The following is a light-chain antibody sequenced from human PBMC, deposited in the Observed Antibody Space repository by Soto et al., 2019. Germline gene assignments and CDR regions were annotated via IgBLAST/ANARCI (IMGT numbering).Light chain of an antibody. CDR3: GTWDTTLNVWV. V-gene: IGLV1-51*01. CDR1: SSSVGHES. Sequence: QSVLTQPPSVSEAPGQTVTISCSGSSSSVGHESVSWYQSLPGTAPKLLIYDNYKRPSGIPDRFSGSQSGTSATLGITGLQTGDEADYYCGTWDTTLNVWVFGGGTKLTVL. J-gene: IGLJ3*02. CDR2: DNY.